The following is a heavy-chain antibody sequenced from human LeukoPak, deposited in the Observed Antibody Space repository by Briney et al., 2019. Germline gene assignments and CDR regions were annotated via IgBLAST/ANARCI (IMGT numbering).Heavy chain of an antibody. J-gene: IGHJ4*02. CDR1: GGTFRSYA. CDR2: IIPIFGTA. D-gene: IGHD3-3*01. V-gene: IGHV1-69*01. Sequence: ASVKVSCKASGGTFRSYAISWVLQAPGQGLEWMGGIIPIFGTANYAQKFQGRVTITADESTSTAYMELSSLRSEDTAVYYCARDLGGTYYDFWSGYFYFDYWGQGTLVTVPS. CDR3: ARDLGGTYYDFWSGYFYFDY.